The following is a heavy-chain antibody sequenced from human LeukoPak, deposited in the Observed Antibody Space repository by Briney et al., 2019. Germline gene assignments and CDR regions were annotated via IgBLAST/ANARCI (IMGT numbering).Heavy chain of an antibody. CDR1: GGSMKNYY. CDR2: IYYSGST. CDR3: ARGYTTSRFDP. V-gene: IGHV4-59*08. J-gene: IGHJ5*02. D-gene: IGHD5-18*01. Sequence: SETLSLTCTVSGGSMKNYYWNWIRQPPGKGLEWIGHIYYSGSTNYNPSLESRVTISVDMSKNQFSLKLSSVTAADTAVYYCARGYTTSRFDPWGQGTLVTVSS.